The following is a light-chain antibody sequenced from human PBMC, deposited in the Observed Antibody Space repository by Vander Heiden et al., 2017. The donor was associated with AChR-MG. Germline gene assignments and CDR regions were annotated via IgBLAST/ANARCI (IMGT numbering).Light chain of an antibody. Sequence: EIVLTQSPATLSLSPGERAALSCRSSQSVTYYLAWYQQKPGQAPRLLIYDASNRATGIPARFSGSGSGTDFTLTISSLEPEDFAVYYCQQRSNWPYTFGQGTKLEMK. V-gene: IGKV3-11*01. J-gene: IGKJ2*01. CDR1: QSVTYY. CDR2: DAS. CDR3: QQRSNWPYT.